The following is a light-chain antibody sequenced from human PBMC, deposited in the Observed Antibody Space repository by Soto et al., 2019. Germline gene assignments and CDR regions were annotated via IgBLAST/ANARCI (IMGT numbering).Light chain of an antibody. CDR1: SSDVGAYKY. J-gene: IGLJ1*01. CDR3: SSYTGGSTSYV. Sequence: QSVLTQPASVSGSPGQSITISCTGTSSDVGAYKYVSWHQQHPGKAPKLMIYDVSDRPSGVSDRFSGSKSGNTASLTISGLQAEDEADYYCSSYTGGSTSYVFGTGTRSPS. CDR2: DVS. V-gene: IGLV2-14*03.